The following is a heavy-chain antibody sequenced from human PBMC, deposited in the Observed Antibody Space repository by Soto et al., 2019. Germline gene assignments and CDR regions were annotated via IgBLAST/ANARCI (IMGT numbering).Heavy chain of an antibody. D-gene: IGHD7-27*01. V-gene: IGHV1-8*01. Sequence: QVQLVQSGAEVKKPGASVKASCKASGYTFTSYDINWMRQATGQGLEWMGWMNPNSSNTGYAQKFQGRVTMTRDTSIRTAYMELSILRSEDTAVYYCARNRRETGDFDYWGQGTLVTVSS. CDR2: MNPNSSNT. CDR3: ARNRRETGDFDY. J-gene: IGHJ4*02. CDR1: GYTFTSYD.